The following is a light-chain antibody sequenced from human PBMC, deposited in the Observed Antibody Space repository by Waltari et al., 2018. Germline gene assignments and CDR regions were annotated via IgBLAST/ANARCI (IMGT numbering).Light chain of an antibody. CDR1: SSDIGGYNS. Sequence: QSALTQPASVSGSPGQSITISCTGSSSDIGGYNSVPWYQQHPDTAPKLILYDVTKRPSGVSHRFSASKSGNTASLSISGLQADDEAVYHCSSYAGSSTVVFGGGTKLTVL. J-gene: IGLJ2*01. V-gene: IGLV2-14*03. CDR3: SSYAGSSTVV. CDR2: DVT.